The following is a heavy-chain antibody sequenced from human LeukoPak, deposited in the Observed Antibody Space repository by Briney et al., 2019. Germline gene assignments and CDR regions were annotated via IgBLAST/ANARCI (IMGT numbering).Heavy chain of an antibody. CDR1: GGSISSYY. CDR3: AKQQSTSWYSPFVI. J-gene: IGHJ3*02. D-gene: IGHD6-13*01. Sequence: PSETLSLTCTVSGGSISSYYWSWIRQPPGKGLEWIGYIYYSGSTNYNPSLKSRVTISVDTSKNQFSLKLSSLTAADTAVYYCAKQQSTSWYSPFVIWGQGTWSPSLQ. V-gene: IGHV4-59*08. CDR2: IYYSGST.